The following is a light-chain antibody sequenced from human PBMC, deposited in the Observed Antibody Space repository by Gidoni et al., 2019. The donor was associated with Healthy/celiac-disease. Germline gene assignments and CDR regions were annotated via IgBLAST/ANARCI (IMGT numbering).Light chain of an antibody. CDR1: SPNIGAGYD. Sequence: QSVLTQPPSVSGAPGQRVTISCTRSSPNIGAGYDLHWYQQLPGTAPKLLIYGNSNRPSGVPDRFSGSKSGTSASLAITGLQAEDEADYYCQSYDSSLSGSVFGGGTKLTVL. J-gene: IGLJ3*02. V-gene: IGLV1-40*01. CDR2: GNS. CDR3: QSYDSSLSGSV.